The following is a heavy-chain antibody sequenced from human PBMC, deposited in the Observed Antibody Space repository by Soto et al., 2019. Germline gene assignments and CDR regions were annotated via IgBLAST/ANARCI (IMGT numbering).Heavy chain of an antibody. CDR1: GFTFSSYD. CDR3: ARGLGYCSGGSCSTVRGAFDI. V-gene: IGHV3-13*01. CDR2: IGTAGDT. D-gene: IGHD2-15*01. J-gene: IGHJ3*02. Sequence: EVQLVESGGGLVQPGGSLRLSCAASGFTFSSYDMHWVRQATGKGLEWVSAIGTAGDTYYPGSVKGRLTISRENAKNSLYLQMNRLRAGDTAVYYCARGLGYCSGGSCSTVRGAFDIWGQGTMVTVSS.